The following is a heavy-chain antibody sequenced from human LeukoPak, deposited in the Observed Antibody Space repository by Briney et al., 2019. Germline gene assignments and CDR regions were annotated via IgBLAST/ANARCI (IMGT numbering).Heavy chain of an antibody. J-gene: IGHJ6*03. D-gene: IGHD1-26*01. CDR3: ARAFYIVGATRNYYYYMDV. CDR1: GGTFSSYA. V-gene: IGHV1-69*13. CDR2: IIPIFGTA. Sequence: ASVKVSCKASGGTFSSYAISWVRQAPGQGLEWMGGIIPIFGTANYAQKFRGRVTITADESTSTAYMELSSLRSEDTAVYYCARAFYIVGATRNYYYYMDVWGKGTTVTISS.